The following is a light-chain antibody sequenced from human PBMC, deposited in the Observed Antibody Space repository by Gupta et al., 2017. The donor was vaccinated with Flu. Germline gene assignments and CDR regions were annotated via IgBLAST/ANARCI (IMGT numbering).Light chain of an antibody. CDR2: EDN. J-gene: IGLJ3*02. Sequence: QSVLTQPPSVSAAPGQKVTISCSGSSANIGDKYLSWYKKVPGTAPKLLIYEDNKRPSGIPDRFSGSKSGTSATLGITGLQTGDEADYYCGTWDSSLNAAVFGGGNKLTVL. V-gene: IGLV1-51*02. CDR1: SANIGDKY. CDR3: GTWDSSLNAAV.